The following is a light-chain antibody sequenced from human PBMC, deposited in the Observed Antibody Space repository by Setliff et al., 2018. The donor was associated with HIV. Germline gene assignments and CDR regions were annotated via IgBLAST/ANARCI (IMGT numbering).Light chain of an antibody. Sequence: QSVLTQPASVSGSPGQSITISCTGTSSDVGRYNLVSWYQQHPGKAPKLIIYQASKRPSGVSNRFSGSKSGNTASLTISGLQADDEADYYCCSNTGSNTYVFGDGTKGTVL. CDR1: SSDVGRYNL. CDR2: QAS. V-gene: IGLV2-23*01. CDR3: CSNTGSNTYV. J-gene: IGLJ1*01.